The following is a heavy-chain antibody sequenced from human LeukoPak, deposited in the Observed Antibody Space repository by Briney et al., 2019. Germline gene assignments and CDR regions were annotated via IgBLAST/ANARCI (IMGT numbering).Heavy chain of an antibody. CDR3: ARGRYDGPFDY. Sequence: PSQTLSLTCSVSSASVSSGGSYWSWIRQHPRRGLEWIGYVYYGGGTYYNPSLKSRVFISLDTSKNQFFLNLTSVTAADTAVYYCARGRYDGPFDYWGQGTLVTVSS. CDR1: SASVSSGGSY. CDR2: VYYGGGT. D-gene: IGHD3-3*01. J-gene: IGHJ4*02. V-gene: IGHV4-31*03.